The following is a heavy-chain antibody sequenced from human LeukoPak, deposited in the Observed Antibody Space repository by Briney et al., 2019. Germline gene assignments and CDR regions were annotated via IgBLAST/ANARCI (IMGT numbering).Heavy chain of an antibody. V-gene: IGHV4-4*07. CDR1: GGSISSYY. Sequence: PSETLSLTCTVSGGSISSYYWNSIRQPAGKGLEWIGRIYTSGSTNYNPSLKSRVTMSVDTSKNQYSLKLNSVTAADTAVYYCARLWRAAIDYGGQGTLVTVSS. CDR2: IYTSGST. CDR3: ARLWRAAIDY. J-gene: IGHJ4*02. D-gene: IGHD1-1*01.